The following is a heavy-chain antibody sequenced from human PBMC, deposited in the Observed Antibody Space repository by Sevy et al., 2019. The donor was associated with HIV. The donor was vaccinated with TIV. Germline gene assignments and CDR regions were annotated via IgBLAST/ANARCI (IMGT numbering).Heavy chain of an antibody. CDR1: GFTFSTYA. J-gene: IGHJ4*02. V-gene: IGHV3-30-3*01. CDR2: VSSDGSEI. CDR3: ARDQLGSIDY. Sequence: GGSLRLSCAVSGFTFSTYAMHWVRRAPGKGLECVAIVSSDGSEINYADSVKGPFTISRDNSRNTLYLQMNSLRTEDTALYYCARDQLGSIDYWGQGTLVTVSS. D-gene: IGHD7-27*01.